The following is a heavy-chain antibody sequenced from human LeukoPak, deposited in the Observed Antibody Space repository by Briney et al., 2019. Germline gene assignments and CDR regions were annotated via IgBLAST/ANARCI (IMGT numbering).Heavy chain of an antibody. CDR1: GFTFSSYS. Sequence: GGSPRLSCAASGFTFSSYSMNWVRQAPGKGLEWVSYISSSGSTIYYADSVKGRFTISRDNAKNSLYLQMNSLRAEDTAVYYCARDSHYYDSSGYNYYYYYMDVWGKGTTVTISS. D-gene: IGHD3-22*01. CDR3: ARDSHYYDSSGYNYYYYYMDV. CDR2: ISSSGSTI. V-gene: IGHV3-48*04. J-gene: IGHJ6*03.